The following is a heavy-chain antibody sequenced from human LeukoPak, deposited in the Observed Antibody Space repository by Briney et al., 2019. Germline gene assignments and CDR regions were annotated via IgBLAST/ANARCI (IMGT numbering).Heavy chain of an antibody. Sequence: SGGSLRLSCAASGFTFSSYAMSWVRQAPGKGLEWVSAIIGSGGSTYYADCVKGRFTISRGNSKNTLYLQMNSLRAEDTAVYYCAKDLRFLEWLSPRIDYWGQGTLVTVSS. J-gene: IGHJ4*02. CDR3: AKDLRFLEWLSPRIDY. CDR1: GFTFSSYA. D-gene: IGHD3-3*01. V-gene: IGHV3-23*01. CDR2: IIGSGGST.